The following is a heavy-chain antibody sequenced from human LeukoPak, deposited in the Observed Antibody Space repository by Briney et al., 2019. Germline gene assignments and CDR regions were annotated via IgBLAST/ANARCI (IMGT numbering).Heavy chain of an antibody. V-gene: IGHV3-23*01. Sequence: PGRSLRLSCAASGFTFSSYAMSWVRQAPGKGLEWVSAISGSGGSTYYADSVKGRFTISRDNSKNTLYLQMNSLRAEDTAVYYCAKLPHPTGDYYYYYGMDVWGQGTTVTVSS. CDR3: AKLPHPTGDYYYYYGMDV. CDR2: ISGSGGST. D-gene: IGHD3-10*01. J-gene: IGHJ6*02. CDR1: GFTFSSYA.